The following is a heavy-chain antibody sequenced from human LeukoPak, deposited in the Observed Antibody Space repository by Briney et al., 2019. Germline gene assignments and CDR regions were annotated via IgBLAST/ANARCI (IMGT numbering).Heavy chain of an antibody. J-gene: IGHJ1*01. CDR2: ISSSSSYI. CDR3: ASYGFHRRISRRYDLDYFQH. CDR1: GFTFSNYS. Sequence: GGSLRLSCAASGFTFSNYSMNWVRQAPGKGLEWVSSISSSSSYIDYADSVKGRFTIYRDNAKNSLYLQMNSLRAEDTAVYYCASYGFHRRISRRYDLDYFQHWGQGTLVTVSS. D-gene: IGHD3-3*01. V-gene: IGHV3-21*01.